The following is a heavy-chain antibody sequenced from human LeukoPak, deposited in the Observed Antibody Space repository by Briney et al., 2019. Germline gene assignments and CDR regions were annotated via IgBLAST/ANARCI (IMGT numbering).Heavy chain of an antibody. V-gene: IGHV1-69*05. Sequence: AASVKVSCKTSGGTSNNSAISWVRQAPGQGLEWLGGIMPLFGTAGYAQKFQGRVTITKDESTRTVYLELTSLTSDDTAVYYCARDVHGDYGSGWFDPWGQGTLVSVSS. CDR3: ARDVHGDYGSGWFDP. J-gene: IGHJ5*02. D-gene: IGHD4-17*01. CDR1: GGTSNNSA. CDR2: IMPLFGTA.